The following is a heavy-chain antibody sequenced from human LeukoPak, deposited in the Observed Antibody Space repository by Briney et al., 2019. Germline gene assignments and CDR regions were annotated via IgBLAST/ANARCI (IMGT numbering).Heavy chain of an antibody. Sequence: GGSLRLSCAASGLTFSNAWMSWVRQAPGKGLEWVSSISSSSSYIYYAGSVKGRFTISRDNAKNSLYLQMNSLRAEDTAVYYCARAPAAAVSLDYWGQGTLVTVSS. D-gene: IGHD6-13*01. CDR1: GLTFSNAW. J-gene: IGHJ4*02. CDR2: ISSSSSYI. CDR3: ARAPAAAVSLDY. V-gene: IGHV3-21*01.